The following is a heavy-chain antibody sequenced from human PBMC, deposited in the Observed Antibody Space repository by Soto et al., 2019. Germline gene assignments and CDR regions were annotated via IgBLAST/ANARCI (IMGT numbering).Heavy chain of an antibody. J-gene: IGHJ5*02. CDR1: GASVSGSAYY. V-gene: IGHV4-39*01. Sequence: QLQLQESGPGLVKPSETLSLACSVSGASVSGSAYYWGWIRQPPGKGLESVGSIHYSGITHYNPSLTSRAPISVATSQNQFSLKLSSVTAADTAVYYCARRAHGYPTNWFDPWGQGTLVIVSS. CDR3: ARRAHGYPTNWFDP. CDR2: IHYSGIT. D-gene: IGHD5-18*01.